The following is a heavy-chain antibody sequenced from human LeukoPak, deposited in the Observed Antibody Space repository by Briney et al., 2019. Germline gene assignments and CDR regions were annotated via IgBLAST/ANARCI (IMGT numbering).Heavy chain of an antibody. CDR2: IYYSKNT. V-gene: IGHV4-39*01. J-gene: IGHJ4*02. Sequence: SETLSLTCTVSGGSISSSSAYWGWIRQPPGKGLEWIGSIYYSKNTYYNPSLKGRVTISADTSKNQFSLTLGSVSATDTAVYYCVSPRGFSYGYFDYWGQGTLVTVSS. D-gene: IGHD5-18*01. CDR1: GGSISSSSAY. CDR3: VSPRGFSYGYFDY.